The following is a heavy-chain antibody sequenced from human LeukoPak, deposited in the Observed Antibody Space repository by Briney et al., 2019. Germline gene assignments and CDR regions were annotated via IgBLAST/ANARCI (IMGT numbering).Heavy chain of an antibody. D-gene: IGHD3-22*01. V-gene: IGHV1-18*01. CDR3: ARDLYYDSSGYYENPHYFDY. J-gene: IGHJ4*02. Sequence: ASVKVSCKASGYTFTSYGISWVRQAPGQGLEWMGWISAYNGNTNYAQELQGRVTMTTDTSTSTAYMELRSLRSDDTAVYYCARDLYYDSSGYYENPHYFDYWGQGTLVTVSS. CDR1: GYTFTSYG. CDR2: ISAYNGNT.